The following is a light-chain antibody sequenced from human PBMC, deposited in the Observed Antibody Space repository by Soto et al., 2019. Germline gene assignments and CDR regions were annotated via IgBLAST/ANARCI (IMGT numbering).Light chain of an antibody. V-gene: IGKV3-11*01. CDR3: QQRSNWPLT. J-gene: IGKJ4*01. CDR1: QSVSSY. CDR2: DTS. Sequence: EIVLTQSPATLSLSPGERATLSCKASQSVSSYLAWYQQRPGQVPRLLIYDTSNRATGIPARFSGSGSGTDFTLTISSLEPEDFAVYYCQQRSNWPLTFGGGTKVDIK.